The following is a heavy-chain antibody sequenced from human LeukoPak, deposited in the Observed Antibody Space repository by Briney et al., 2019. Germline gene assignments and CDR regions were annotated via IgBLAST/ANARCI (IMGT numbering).Heavy chain of an antibody. CDR3: ARVAEGYAMDV. J-gene: IGHJ6*04. V-gene: IGHV3-48*03. Sequence: GGSLRLSCAASGISISTYEMNWVRQPPGKGLECISYIDSSANTIYYADSVKGRFTISRDNAKNSLYLQMNSLRVEDTAIYYCARVAEGYAMDVWGKGTTVTVSS. D-gene: IGHD6-13*01. CDR2: IDSSANTI. CDR1: GISISTYE.